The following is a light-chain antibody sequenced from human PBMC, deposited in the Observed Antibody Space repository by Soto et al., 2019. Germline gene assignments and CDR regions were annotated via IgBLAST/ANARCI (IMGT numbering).Light chain of an antibody. CDR1: QSVSSY. Sequence: EIVLTQSPATLSLSPGERATLSCRASQSVSSYLAWYQQKPGQAPRLLIYDASNRATGIPVRFSGSGSGTDFTLTISSLESEEFAVYDCQQRSKWPPITFVQGTRLEIK. CDR3: QQRSKWPPIT. J-gene: IGKJ5*01. CDR2: DAS. V-gene: IGKV3-11*01.